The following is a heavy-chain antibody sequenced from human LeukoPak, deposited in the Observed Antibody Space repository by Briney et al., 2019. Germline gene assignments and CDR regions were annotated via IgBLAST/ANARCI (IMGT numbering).Heavy chain of an antibody. CDR2: ISSNGGST. CDR3: AKALGGVATIVDF. Sequence: GGSLRLSCAASGFTFSSYAMSWVRQAPGKGLEWVSSISSNGGSTYSADSVKGRFTISRDNSKNTLYLQMNSLRAEDTALYYCAKALGGVATIVDFWGPGTLVTVSS. D-gene: IGHD5-24*01. CDR1: GFTFSSYA. J-gene: IGHJ4*02. V-gene: IGHV3-23*01.